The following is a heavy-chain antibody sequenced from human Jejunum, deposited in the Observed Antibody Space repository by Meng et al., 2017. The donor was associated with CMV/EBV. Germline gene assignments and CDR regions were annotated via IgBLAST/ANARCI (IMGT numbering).Heavy chain of an antibody. CDR1: GYTFSGYY. Sequence: KASGYTFSGYYIHWVRQAPGQGLEWMGWINPNSGDTNYPQKFQGRVTMTRDTPTSTAYLDLSRLRSDDTAVYYCARGLALAPIDYWGQGTRVTVSS. CDR3: ARGLALAPIDY. D-gene: IGHD6-19*01. V-gene: IGHV1-2*02. CDR2: INPNSGDT. J-gene: IGHJ4*02.